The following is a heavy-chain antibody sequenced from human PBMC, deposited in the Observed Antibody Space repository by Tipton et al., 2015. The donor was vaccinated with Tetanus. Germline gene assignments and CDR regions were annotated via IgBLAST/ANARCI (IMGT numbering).Heavy chain of an antibody. CDR2: IYYSGTT. Sequence: TLSLTCTVSGGSVSSGSYFWSWIRQPPGKGLEWIGYIYYSGTTKYNPSLKSRVTMSVDTSKNQFSLRLNSVTAADTAMYYCVRSSPIRVADKWGVDWFDPWGQGTLVTVSS. J-gene: IGHJ5*02. V-gene: IGHV4-61*01. CDR1: GGSVSSGSYF. CDR3: VRSSPIRVADKWGVDWFDP. D-gene: IGHD6-19*01.